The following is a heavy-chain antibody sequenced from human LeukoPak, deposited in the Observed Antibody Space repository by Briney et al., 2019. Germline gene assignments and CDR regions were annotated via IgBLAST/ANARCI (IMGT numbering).Heavy chain of an antibody. CDR1: GGTFSSYA. Sequence: ASVKVSCKASGGTFSSYAISWVRQAPGQGLEWMGGIIPIFGTANYAQKFQGRVTITADESTSTAYMELSSLRSEDTAVYYCARGTVTVYGSGSYYNVGLGERANWFDPWGKGTTVTVSS. CDR2: IIPIFGTA. D-gene: IGHD3-10*01. CDR3: ARGTVTVYGSGSYYNVGLGERANWFDP. V-gene: IGHV1-69*13. J-gene: IGHJ5*01.